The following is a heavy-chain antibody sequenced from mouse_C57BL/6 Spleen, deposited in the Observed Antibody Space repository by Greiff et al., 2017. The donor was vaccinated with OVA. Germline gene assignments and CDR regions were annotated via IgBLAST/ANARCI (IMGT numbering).Heavy chain of an antibody. CDR1: GYTFTSYW. Sequence: QVQLQQSGAELVRPGTSVKLSCKASGYTFTSYWMHWVKQRPGQGLEWIGVIDPSDSYTNYNQKFKGKATLTVDTSSSTAYMQLSSLTSEDSAVYYCASPQTAQATTYFDYWGQGTTLTVSS. V-gene: IGHV1-59*01. D-gene: IGHD3-2*02. CDR3: ASPQTAQATTYFDY. J-gene: IGHJ2*01. CDR2: IDPSDSYT.